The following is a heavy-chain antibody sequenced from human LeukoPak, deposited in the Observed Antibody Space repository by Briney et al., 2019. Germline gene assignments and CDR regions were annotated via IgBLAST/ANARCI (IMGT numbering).Heavy chain of an antibody. CDR3: ARDRYSSSWYWFDP. D-gene: IGHD6-13*01. J-gene: IGHJ5*02. CDR2: ISAYNGNT. V-gene: IGHV1-18*01. CDR1: GYTFTSYG. Sequence: ASVEVSCKASGYTFTSYGISWVRQAPGQGLEWMGWISAYNGNTNYAQKLQGRVTMTTDTSTSTAYMELRSLRSDDTAVYYCARDRYSSSWYWFDPWGQGTLVTVSS.